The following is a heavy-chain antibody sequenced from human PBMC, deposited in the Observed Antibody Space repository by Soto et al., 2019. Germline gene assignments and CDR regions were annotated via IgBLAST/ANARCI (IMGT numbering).Heavy chain of an antibody. CDR3: AKALRYFDWLSVGGAFDI. V-gene: IGHV4-34*01. CDR2: INHSGST. J-gene: IGHJ3*02. Sequence: QVQLQQWGAGLLKPSETLSLTCAVYGGSFSGYYWSWIRQPPGKGLEWIGEINHSGSTNYNPSLKNLGTISVDTSKNQFSLKLSSVTAADTAVYYCAKALRYFDWLSVGGAFDIWGQGTMVTVSS. D-gene: IGHD3-9*01. CDR1: GGSFSGYY.